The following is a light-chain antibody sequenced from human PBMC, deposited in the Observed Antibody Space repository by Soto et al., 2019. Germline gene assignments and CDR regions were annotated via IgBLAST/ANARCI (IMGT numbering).Light chain of an antibody. CDR1: QTISSGF. CDR3: QQYSSSPRT. V-gene: IGKV3-20*01. J-gene: IGKJ5*01. CDR2: DAS. Sequence: EIVFTQSQGILYLSPGDRATLPCRASQTISSGFLAWYQQKVGQAPRLLIYDASNRATGVPDRFSGSGSGTDFSLTISRLEPEDFAVYHCQQYSSSPRTFGQGTRLEIK.